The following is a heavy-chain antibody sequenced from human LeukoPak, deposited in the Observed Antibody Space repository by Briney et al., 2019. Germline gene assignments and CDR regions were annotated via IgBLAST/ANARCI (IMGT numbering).Heavy chain of an antibody. CDR3: ARDLGQRLYFDY. J-gene: IGHJ4*02. V-gene: IGHV4-59*01. CDR1: GGSISSYY. CDR2: IYYSGST. Sequence: SETLSLTCTVSGGSISSYYWSWIRQPPGKGLEWIGYIYYSGSTNYNPSLKSRVTISVDTSKNQFSLKLSSVTAADTAVYYCARDLGQRLYFDYWGQGTLVTVSS. D-gene: IGHD3/OR15-3a*01.